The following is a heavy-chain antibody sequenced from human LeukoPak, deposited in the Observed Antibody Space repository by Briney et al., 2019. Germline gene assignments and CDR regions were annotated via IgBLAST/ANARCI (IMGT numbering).Heavy chain of an antibody. CDR1: GYTFTSYY. V-gene: IGHV1-46*01. CDR3: ARVAGQGYNCFDP. CDR2: INPSGGST. Sequence: ASVKVSCKASGYTFTSYYMHWVRQAPGQGLEWMGIINPSGGSTSYAQKFQGRVTITRDESTSTVYMELSSLRSEDTAVYYCARVAGQGYNCFDPWGQGTLVTVSS. J-gene: IGHJ5*02.